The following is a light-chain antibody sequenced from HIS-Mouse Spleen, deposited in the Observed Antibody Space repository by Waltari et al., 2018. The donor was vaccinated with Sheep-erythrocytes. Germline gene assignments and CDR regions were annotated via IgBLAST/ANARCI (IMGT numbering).Light chain of an antibody. J-gene: IGLJ2*01. Sequence: QSALTQPRSVSGSPGQSVTISCTGTSSDVGGYNYVSWYHQHPGTAPKLMLYDVSKRPSGVPDRFSGSKSGNTASLTISGLQAEDEADYYCCSYAGSYTLVFGGGTKLTVL. CDR2: DVS. V-gene: IGLV2-11*01. CDR1: SSDVGGYNY. CDR3: CSYAGSYTLV.